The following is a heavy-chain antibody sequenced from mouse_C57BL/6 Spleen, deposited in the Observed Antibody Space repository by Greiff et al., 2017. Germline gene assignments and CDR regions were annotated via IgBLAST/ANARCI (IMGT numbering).Heavy chain of an antibody. Sequence: VQLQQSGGGLVKPGGSLKLSCAASGFTFSDYGMHWVRQAPEKGLEWVAYISSGSSTIYYADTVKGRFTISRDNAKNTLFLQMTSLRSEDTAMYYCANSNFDYWGQGTTLTVSS. V-gene: IGHV5-17*01. CDR1: GFTFSDYG. CDR3: ANSNFDY. CDR2: ISSGSSTI. D-gene: IGHD2-5*01. J-gene: IGHJ2*01.